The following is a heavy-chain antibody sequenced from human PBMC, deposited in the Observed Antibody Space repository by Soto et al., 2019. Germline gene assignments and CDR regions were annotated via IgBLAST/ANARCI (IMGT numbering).Heavy chain of an antibody. CDR2: ISYDGSNK. V-gene: IGHV3-30*18. CDR1: GFTFSDYG. Sequence: QVQLVESGGGVVQSGRSLRLSCAASGFTFSDYGMHWVRQAPGKGLEWVAVISYDGSNKYYADSVKGRFTISRDNSKNTLYLQMNSLRAEDTAVYYGGKPDRRDSSGYPDYWGQGTLVTVS. J-gene: IGHJ4*02. CDR3: GKPDRRDSSGYPDY. D-gene: IGHD3-22*01.